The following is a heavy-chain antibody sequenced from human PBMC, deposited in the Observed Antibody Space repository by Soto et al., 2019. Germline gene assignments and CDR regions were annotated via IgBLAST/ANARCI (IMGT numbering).Heavy chain of an antibody. CDR1: GFTFSSYG. CDR3: AKHSPAGNLEFDY. V-gene: IGHV3-30*18. CDR2: ISYDGSNK. D-gene: IGHD6-19*01. Sequence: GGSLRLSCAASGFTFSSYGMHWVRPAPGKGLEWVAVISYDGSNKYYADSVKGRFTISRDNSKNTLYLQMNSLRAEDTAVYYCAKHSPAGNLEFDYWGQGT. J-gene: IGHJ4*02.